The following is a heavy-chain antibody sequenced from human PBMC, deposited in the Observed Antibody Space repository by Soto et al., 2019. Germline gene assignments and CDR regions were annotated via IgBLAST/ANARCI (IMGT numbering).Heavy chain of an antibody. J-gene: IGHJ5*02. CDR1: GFTFSDYY. CDR3: ASLPLGYCSGGSCYGWFDP. Sequence: LRLSCAASGFTFSDYYMSWIRQAPGKGLEWVSYISSSSSYTNYADSVKGRFTISRDNAKNSLYLQMNSLRAEDTAVYYCASLPLGYCSGGSCYGWFDPWGQGTLVTVSS. V-gene: IGHV3-11*06. CDR2: ISSSSSYT. D-gene: IGHD2-15*01.